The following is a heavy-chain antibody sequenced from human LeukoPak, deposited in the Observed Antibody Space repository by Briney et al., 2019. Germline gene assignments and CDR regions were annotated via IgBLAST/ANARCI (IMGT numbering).Heavy chain of an antibody. V-gene: IGHV4-59*01. CDR2: IYYSGST. D-gene: IGHD3-22*01. CDR1: GGSISSYY. Sequence: SETLSLTCTVSGGSISSYYWSWIRQPPGKGLEWIGYIYYSGSTNYNPSLKSRVTISVDTSKNQFSLKLSSVTAADTAVYYCASYDSSGYLYFQHWGQGTLVTASS. CDR3: ASYDSSGYLYFQH. J-gene: IGHJ1*01.